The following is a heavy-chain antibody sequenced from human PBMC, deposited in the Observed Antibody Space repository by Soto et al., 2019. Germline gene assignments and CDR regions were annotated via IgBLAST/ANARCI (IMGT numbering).Heavy chain of an antibody. J-gene: IGHJ4*02. CDR1: GLTFSSYA. Sequence: EVQLLESGGALVQPGGSLRLSCAASGLTFSSYAMSWARQAPGKGLEWVSTISGSGGSTYYAVSAKCRFTISRDHSKSTLYLQISSVRAEDTAVYYCARTQGRYFDYGGQGTLVTVSS. CDR3: ARTQGRYFDY. CDR2: ISGSGGST. D-gene: IGHD3-16*01. V-gene: IGHV3-23*01.